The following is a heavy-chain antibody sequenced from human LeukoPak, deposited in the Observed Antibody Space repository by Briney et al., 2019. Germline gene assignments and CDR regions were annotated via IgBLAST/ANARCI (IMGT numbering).Heavy chain of an antibody. Sequence: GESLKISCKGSGYSFSSYWIAWVRQMPGKGLEWMGIIYPGDSDSKYSRSFEGQVTTSADKSINTAYLQWSSLRASDSAMYYCARRLGGADVFDIWGQGTMVTVSS. V-gene: IGHV5-51*01. CDR3: ARRLGGADVFDI. CDR1: GYSFSSYW. CDR2: IYPGDSDS. J-gene: IGHJ3*02. D-gene: IGHD3-16*01.